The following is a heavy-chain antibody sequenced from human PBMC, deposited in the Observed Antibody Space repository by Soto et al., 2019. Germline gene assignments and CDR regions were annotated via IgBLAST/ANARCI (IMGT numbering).Heavy chain of an antibody. CDR1: GFTFSNYW. CDR2: INQNGGAM. J-gene: IGHJ4*02. D-gene: IGHD1-1*01. CDR3: ASVWNDGRFDD. Sequence: EVQLVESGGGLVQPGGSLRLSCAASGFTFSNYWMTWVRQAPGKGLEWVASINQNGGAMHYVDSVKGRFTVSRDNAKNSLYLQVNSLRAEDTAVFYCASVWNDGRFDDWGQGTLVPVSS. V-gene: IGHV3-7*01.